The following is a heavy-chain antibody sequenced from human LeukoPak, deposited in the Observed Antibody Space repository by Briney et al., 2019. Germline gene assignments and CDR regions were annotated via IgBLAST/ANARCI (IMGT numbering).Heavy chain of an antibody. V-gene: IGHV3-21*01. D-gene: IGHD5-18*01. J-gene: IGHJ6*03. CDR2: ISSSSSYI. Sequence: PGGSLRLSCAASGFTFSSYSMNWVRQAPGKGLEWVSSISSSSSYIYYADSVKGRFTISRDNAKNSLYLQMNSLRAEDTAVYYCARVVNGWVQLRNYYYYYMDVWGKGTTVTVSS. CDR3: ARVVNGWVQLRNYYYYYMDV. CDR1: GFTFSSYS.